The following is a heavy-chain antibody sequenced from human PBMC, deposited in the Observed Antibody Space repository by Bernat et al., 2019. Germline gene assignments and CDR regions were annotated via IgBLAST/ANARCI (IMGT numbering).Heavy chain of an antibody. D-gene: IGHD4-17*01. J-gene: IGHJ4*02. CDR3: ARVQTVPTQMYYLDY. Sequence: QVQLQESGPGLVMPSETLSLTCTVSGGSISNYYWSWIRQPPGKGLEWIGYIYNSGSTSYNPSLKSRVTISVDTSKNQFSLRLSSVTAADTAIYYCARVQTVPTQMYYLDYWGQGTLVTVSS. V-gene: IGHV4-59*01. CDR2: IYNSGST. CDR1: GGSISNYY.